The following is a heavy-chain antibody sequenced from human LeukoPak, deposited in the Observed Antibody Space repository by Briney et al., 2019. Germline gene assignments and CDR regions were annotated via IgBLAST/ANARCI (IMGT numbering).Heavy chain of an antibody. J-gene: IGHJ5*02. Sequence: SQTLSLTCTVSGGSISSGSYYWSWIRQPVGKGLEWIGRIYTSGSTNYNPSLKSRVTISVDTSKNQFSLKLSSVTAADTAVYYCAREMALRLGELSYLLKFDPWGQGTLVTVSS. CDR2: IYTSGST. V-gene: IGHV4-61*02. CDR1: GGSISSGSYY. CDR3: AREMALRLGELSYLLKFDP. D-gene: IGHD3-16*02.